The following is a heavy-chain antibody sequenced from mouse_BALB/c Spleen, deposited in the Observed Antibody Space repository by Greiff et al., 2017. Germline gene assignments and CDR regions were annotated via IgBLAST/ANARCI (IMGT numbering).Heavy chain of an antibody. D-gene: IGHD2-3*01. CDR2: ISSGSSTI. Sequence: EVMLVESGGDLVKPGGSLKLSCAASGFTFSSFGMHWVRQAPEKGLEWVAYISSGSSTIYYADTVKGRFTISRDNPKNTLFLQMTSLRSEDTAMYYCARDGYSAWFAYWGQGTLVTVSA. CDR3: ARDGYSAWFAY. V-gene: IGHV5-17*02. J-gene: IGHJ3*01. CDR1: GFTFSSFG.